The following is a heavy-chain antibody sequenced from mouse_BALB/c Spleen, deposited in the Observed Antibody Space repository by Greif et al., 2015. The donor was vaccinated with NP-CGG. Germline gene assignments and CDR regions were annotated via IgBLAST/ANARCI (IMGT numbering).Heavy chain of an antibody. V-gene: IGHV14-3*02. CDR3: ARGGYYYGRVYYAMDY. Sequence: EVQLQQSGAELVKPGASVKLSCTASGFNIKDTYMHWVKQRPEQGLEWIGRIDPANGNTKYDPKFQGKATITADTSSNTAYLQLSSLTSEDTAVYYCARGGYYYGRVYYAMDYWGQGTSVTVSS. J-gene: IGHJ4*01. D-gene: IGHD1-1*01. CDR1: GFNIKDTY. CDR2: IDPANGNT.